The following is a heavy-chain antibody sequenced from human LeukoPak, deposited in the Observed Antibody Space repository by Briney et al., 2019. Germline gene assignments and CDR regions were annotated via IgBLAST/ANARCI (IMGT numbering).Heavy chain of an antibody. D-gene: IGHD1-26*01. CDR3: ARAQVGAPTDL. V-gene: IGHV3-74*01. Sequence: PGGPLSSSGAASGFTPTTSPWYWAPQPPGKGLVWGSRLTADGSSTIYADSVMGRFTVSRDNAKDTLYLHMNSLRPEDTAVYYCARAQVGAPTDLWGQGTLVTVSS. J-gene: IGHJ5*02. CDR2: LTADGSST. CDR1: GFTPTTSP.